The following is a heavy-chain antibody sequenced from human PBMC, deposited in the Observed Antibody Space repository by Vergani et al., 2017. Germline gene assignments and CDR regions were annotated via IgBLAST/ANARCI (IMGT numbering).Heavy chain of an antibody. Sequence: QGQLVESGGGIVQPGRSLTLSCVASRSTFKTYGMHWVRQAPGKGLEWVGLIYYDGSNAYYADSVKGRFTISRDNSKNTLYLQMSSLRDEDTAVYYCARGQVPAGIRLNVGNYMDVWGKGTTVIVSS. CDR3: ARGQVPAGIRLNVGNYMDV. D-gene: IGHD2-2*02. CDR2: IYYDGSNA. CDR1: RSTFKTYG. J-gene: IGHJ6*03. V-gene: IGHV3-33*01.